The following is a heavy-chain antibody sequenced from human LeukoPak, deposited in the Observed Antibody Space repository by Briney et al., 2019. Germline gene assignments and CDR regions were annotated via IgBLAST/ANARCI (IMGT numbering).Heavy chain of an antibody. CDR1: GLSFSRSG. CDR3: AREASTQAIHAFDP. D-gene: IGHD2-21*01. V-gene: IGHV3-30*02. Sequence: PGGSLRLSCAASGLSFSRSGMHWVRQAPGKGLEWLAFIQYGGSSLYYADSVKGRFTISRDNSKNTLFLRMNPLRVEDTAVYYCAREASTQAIHAFDPWGQGTLVTV. J-gene: IGHJ5*02. CDR2: IQYGGSSL.